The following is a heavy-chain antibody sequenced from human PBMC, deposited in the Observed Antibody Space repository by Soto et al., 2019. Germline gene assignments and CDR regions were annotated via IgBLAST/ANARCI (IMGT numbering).Heavy chain of an antibody. Sequence: PSETLSLTCTVSGVSISSYSWSWIRQPPGKGLEWIGYIYYSGSTYYNPSLKSRVTISVDTSKNQFSLKLSSVTAADTAVYYCARSVTPWGQGTLVTVSS. V-gene: IGHV4-59*06. CDR1: GVSISSYS. CDR2: IYYSGST. D-gene: IGHD3-10*01. CDR3: ARSVTP. J-gene: IGHJ5*02.